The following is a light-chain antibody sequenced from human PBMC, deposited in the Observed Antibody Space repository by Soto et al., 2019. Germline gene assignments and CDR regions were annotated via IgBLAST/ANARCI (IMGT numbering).Light chain of an antibody. J-gene: IGKJ2*01. CDR2: GAS. Sequence: AIRMTQSPSSFSASTGDRVAITCRASHDISNYLAWYQQKPGKAPKLLISGASTLQSGVPSRFIGSGSGTDFTLTISSLQSEDFATYYCQQYDNYPYTFGQGTKLDIK. V-gene: IGKV1-8*01. CDR1: HDISNY. CDR3: QQYDNYPYT.